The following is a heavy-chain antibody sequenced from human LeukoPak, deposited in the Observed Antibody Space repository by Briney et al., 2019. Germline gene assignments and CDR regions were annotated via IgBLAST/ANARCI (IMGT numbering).Heavy chain of an antibody. CDR3: AREGDYDILTGYYNY. V-gene: IGHV1-69*05. CDR2: IIPIFGTA. J-gene: IGHJ4*02. D-gene: IGHD3-9*01. Sequence: GSSVKVSCKASGGSFSSYAIRWVRKAPGQGLEWMVRIIPIFGTANYAQKFQGRVTITTDESTSTAYMELSSLRSEDTAVYYCAREGDYDILTGYYNYWGQGTLVTVSS. CDR1: GGSFSSYA.